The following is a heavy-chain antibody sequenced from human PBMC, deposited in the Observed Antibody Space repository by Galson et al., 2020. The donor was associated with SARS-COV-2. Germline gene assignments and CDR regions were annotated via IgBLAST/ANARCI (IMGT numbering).Heavy chain of an antibody. Sequence: ASVKVSCKASGYTFTNFGITWVRQAPGQGLEWMGWISAYNGNTNYAQSLQGRVAMTTDTSTSTAYLELTSLRSDDTAVYYCAREDSSGDDDYWGQGTLVTVSS. D-gene: IGHD5-18*01. J-gene: IGHJ4*02. CDR1: GYTFTNFG. CDR2: ISAYNGNT. CDR3: AREDSSGDDDY. V-gene: IGHV1-18*04.